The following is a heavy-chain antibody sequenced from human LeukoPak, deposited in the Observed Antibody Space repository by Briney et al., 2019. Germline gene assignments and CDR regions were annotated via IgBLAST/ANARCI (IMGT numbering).Heavy chain of an antibody. CDR1: GYTFTGYY. CDR3: ARRGLREPVHHDY. J-gene: IGHJ4*02. V-gene: IGHV1-2*02. D-gene: IGHD5-12*01. CDR2: INPNSGGT. Sequence: ASVKVSCKASGYTFTGYYMHWVQQAPGQGLEWMGWINPNSGGTNYAQKFQGRVTMTRDTSISTAYMELSRLRSDDTAVYYCARRGLREPVHHDYWGQGTLVTVSS.